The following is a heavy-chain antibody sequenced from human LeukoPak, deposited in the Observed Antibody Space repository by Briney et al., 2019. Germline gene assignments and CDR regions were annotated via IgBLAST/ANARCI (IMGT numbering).Heavy chain of an antibody. D-gene: IGHD2-2*01. CDR3: ARVAQFLWFDY. CDR2: ISYDGSNK. J-gene: IGHJ4*02. CDR1: GFTFSSYS. V-gene: IGHV3-30*03. Sequence: GGSLRLSCAASGFTFSSYSMNWVRQAPGKGLEWVAVISYDGSNKYYADSVKGRFTISRDNSKNTLYLQMNSLRAEDTAVYYCARVAQFLWFDYWGQGTLVTVSS.